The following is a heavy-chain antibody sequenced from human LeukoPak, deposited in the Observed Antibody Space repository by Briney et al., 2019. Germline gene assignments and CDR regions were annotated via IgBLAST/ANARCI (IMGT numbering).Heavy chain of an antibody. Sequence: GASVKVSCKASGYTFTGYYMHWVRQAPGQGLEWMGWINPNSGGTNYAQKFRGRVTMTRDTSISTAYMELSRLRSDDTAVYYCARDSSGYSPYFDYWGQGTLVTVSS. CDR3: ARDSSGYSPYFDY. V-gene: IGHV1-2*02. CDR2: INPNSGGT. J-gene: IGHJ4*02. D-gene: IGHD3-3*01. CDR1: GYTFTGYY.